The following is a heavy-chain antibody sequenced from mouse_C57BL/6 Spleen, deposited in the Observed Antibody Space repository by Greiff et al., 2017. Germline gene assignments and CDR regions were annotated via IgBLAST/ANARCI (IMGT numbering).Heavy chain of an antibody. V-gene: IGHV1-80*01. CDR3: ALTGTRYYLDY. CDR1: GYAFSSYW. J-gene: IGHJ2*01. D-gene: IGHD4-1*01. CDR2: INPGDGDT. Sequence: QVQLQQSGAELVKPGASVKISCKASGYAFSSYWMNWVKQRPGKGLEWIGQINPGDGDTNYNGKFKGQATLTADKASSTAYMQLSSLTSEDSAVYCCALTGTRYYLDYWGQGTTLTVSS.